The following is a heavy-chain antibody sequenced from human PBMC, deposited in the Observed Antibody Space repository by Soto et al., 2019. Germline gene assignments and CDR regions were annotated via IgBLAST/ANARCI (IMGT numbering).Heavy chain of an antibody. Sequence: GGSLRLSCAASGFTFSSYWMHWVRQAPGKGLVWVSRINSDGSSTSYADSVKGRFTISRDNAKNTLYLQMNSLRAEDTAVYYCAREAPAAGDYYYYGMDVWGQGTTVTVSS. V-gene: IGHV3-74*01. D-gene: IGHD6-13*01. CDR3: AREAPAAGDYYYYGMDV. J-gene: IGHJ6*02. CDR1: GFTFSSYW. CDR2: INSDGSST.